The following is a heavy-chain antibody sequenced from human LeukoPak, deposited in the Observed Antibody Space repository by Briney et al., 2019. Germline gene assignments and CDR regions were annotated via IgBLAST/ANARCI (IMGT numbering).Heavy chain of an antibody. Sequence: PSETLSLTCAVYGGSFSGYYWSWIRQPPGKGLEWIGEINHSGSTNHNPSLKSRVTISVDTSKNQFSLKLSSVTAADTAVYYCARLSYYYDSSGYYYGDWFDPWGQGTLITVSS. D-gene: IGHD3-22*01. CDR2: INHSGST. J-gene: IGHJ5*02. V-gene: IGHV4-34*01. CDR3: ARLSYYYDSSGYYYGDWFDP. CDR1: GGSFSGYY.